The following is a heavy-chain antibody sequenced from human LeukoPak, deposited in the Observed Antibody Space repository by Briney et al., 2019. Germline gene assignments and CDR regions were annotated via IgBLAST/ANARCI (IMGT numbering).Heavy chain of an antibody. Sequence: PGGSLRLSCAASGFTFSSYAMSWVRQAPGKGLEWVSAISGSGGSTYYADSVKGRFTISRDNSKNTLYLQMNSLRAEDTAVYYCAKGQDYYGSGAYDYWGQGTLVTVSS. V-gene: IGHV3-23*01. D-gene: IGHD3-10*01. J-gene: IGHJ4*02. CDR3: AKGQDYYGSGAYDY. CDR2: ISGSGGST. CDR1: GFTFSSYA.